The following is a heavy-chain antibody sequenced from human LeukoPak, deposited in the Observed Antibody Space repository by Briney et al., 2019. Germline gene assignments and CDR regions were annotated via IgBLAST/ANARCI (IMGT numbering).Heavy chain of an antibody. CDR1: GFTFSSYA. CDR3: ARDIGSGYFDY. V-gene: IGHV3-23*01. Sequence: GGSLRLSCAASGFTFSSYAMSWVRQAPGKGLEWVSAISGSGGSTYYANSVKGRFTISRDNSKNTLYLQMNSLRVEDTAVYYCARDIGSGYFDYWGQGTLVTVSS. D-gene: IGHD6-19*01. CDR2: ISGSGGST. J-gene: IGHJ4*02.